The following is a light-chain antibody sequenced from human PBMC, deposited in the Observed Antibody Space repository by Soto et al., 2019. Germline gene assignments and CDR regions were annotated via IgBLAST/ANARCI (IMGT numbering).Light chain of an antibody. CDR1: QRLSASD. J-gene: IGKJ5*01. CDR2: GVS. V-gene: IGKV3-20*01. Sequence: IGLTQSTGTLSLSPGQRATLSCRASQRLSASDIAWYQQKPGQAPKFLIYGVSSRATGIPDRFSGSGSGTDFTLTISSLEPEDFAVYHCQQYGSSPLITFGHGTRLEIK. CDR3: QQYGSSPLIT.